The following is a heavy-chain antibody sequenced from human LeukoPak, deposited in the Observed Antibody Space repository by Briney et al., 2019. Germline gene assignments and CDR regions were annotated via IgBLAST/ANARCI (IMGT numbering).Heavy chain of an antibody. CDR3: AKGVYYYGSGSYYYFDY. D-gene: IGHD3-10*01. CDR2: IIPIFGTA. V-gene: IGHV1-69*13. Sequence: SVKVSCKASGGTFSSYAVSWVRQAPGQGLEWMGGIIPIFGTANYAQKFQGRVTITADESTSTAYMELSSLRSEDTAVYYCAKGVYYYGSGSYYYFDYWGQGTLVTVSS. CDR1: GGTFSSYA. J-gene: IGHJ4*02.